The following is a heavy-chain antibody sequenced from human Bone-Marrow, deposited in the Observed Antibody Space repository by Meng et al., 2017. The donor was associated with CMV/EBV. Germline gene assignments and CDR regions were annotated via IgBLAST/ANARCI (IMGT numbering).Heavy chain of an antibody. CDR1: GYSISSGYY. D-gene: IGHD6-13*01. CDR3: ARGSKRTELYSSSWYCY. CDR2: IYHSGST. J-gene: IGHJ4*02. Sequence: SETLSLTCTVSGYSISSGYYWGWIRQPPGKGLEWIGSIYHSGSTYYNPSLKSRVTISVDTSKNQFSLKLSSVTAADTAVYYCARGSKRTELYSSSWYCYWGQGTLVPVSS. V-gene: IGHV4-38-2*02.